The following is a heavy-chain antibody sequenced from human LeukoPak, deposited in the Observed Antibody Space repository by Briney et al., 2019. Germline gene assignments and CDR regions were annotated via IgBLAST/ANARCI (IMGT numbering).Heavy chain of an antibody. D-gene: IGHD4-17*01. CDR2: ITSSSNDI. J-gene: IGHJ4*02. CDR3: ASFMTTVSISDY. CDR1: EFNFNTYS. V-gene: IGHV3-21*01. Sequence: PGGSLRLSCAASEFNFNTYSMNWVRQAPGKGLEWVSSITSSSNDIYYADSVKGRFTISRDNAKNSLYLQMNSLRAEDTAVYYCASFMTTVSISDYWGQGTLVTVSS.